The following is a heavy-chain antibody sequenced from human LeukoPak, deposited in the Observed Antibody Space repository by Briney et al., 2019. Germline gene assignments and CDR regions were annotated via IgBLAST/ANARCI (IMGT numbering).Heavy chain of an antibody. J-gene: IGHJ4*02. CDR3: ARYYGGMAAAGSGYFDY. V-gene: IGHV1-3*01. Sequence: ASVKVSCKASGYTFTSCAMHWVRQAPGQRLEWMGWINAGNGNTKYSQKFQGRVTITRDTSASTAYMELSSLRSEDTAVYYCARYYGGMAAAGSGYFDYWGQGTLVTVSS. CDR2: INAGNGNT. CDR1: GYTFTSCA. D-gene: IGHD6-13*01.